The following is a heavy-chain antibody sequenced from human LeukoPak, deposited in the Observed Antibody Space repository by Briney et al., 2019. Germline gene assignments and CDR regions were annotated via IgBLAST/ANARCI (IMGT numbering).Heavy chain of an antibody. CDR2: ISGSGGST. CDR3: ATGGYGFY. V-gene: IGHV3-23*01. J-gene: IGHJ4*02. CDR1: GFTVSSYA. Sequence: GGSLRLSCAASGFTVSSYAMSWVRQAPGKGLGLVSAISGSGGSTYCPESVKGRFTISRDNSSNTLYRQMNSLRAEDTAVYYCATGGYGFYWGQGTLVTVSS. D-gene: IGHD5-12*01.